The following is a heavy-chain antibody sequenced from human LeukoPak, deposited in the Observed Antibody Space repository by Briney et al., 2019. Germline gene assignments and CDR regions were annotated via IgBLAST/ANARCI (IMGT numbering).Heavy chain of an antibody. D-gene: IGHD1-7*01. V-gene: IGHV1-8*01. J-gene: IGHJ6*02. Sequence: GASVKVSCKASGYTFTSYDINWVRQATGQGLEWMGWMNPNSGNTGYAQKFQGRVTMTRNTSIGTAYMELSSLRSEDTAVYYCARGYNWNYWKRYYYYGMDVWGQGTTVTVSS. CDR3: ARGYNWNYWKRYYYYGMDV. CDR1: GYTFTSYD. CDR2: MNPNSGNT.